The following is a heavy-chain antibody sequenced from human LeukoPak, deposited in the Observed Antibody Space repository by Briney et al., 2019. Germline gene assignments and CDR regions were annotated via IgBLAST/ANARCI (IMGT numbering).Heavy chain of an antibody. CDR3: AKDQRWESPHYLDS. Sequence: ASVKVSCTATGFTFTNYDINWVRQATGQGLEWMGWMNPINGNTGYAQKFQGRVTMTRDTSISTAYMELRSLTSEDTAVYYCAKDQRWESPHYLDSWGQGTLVTVSS. CDR2: MNPINGNT. CDR1: GFTFTNYD. J-gene: IGHJ4*02. D-gene: IGHD1-26*01. V-gene: IGHV1-8*01.